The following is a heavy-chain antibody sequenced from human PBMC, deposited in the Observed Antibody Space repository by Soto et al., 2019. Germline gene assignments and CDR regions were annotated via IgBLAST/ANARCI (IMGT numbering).Heavy chain of an antibody. CDR2: IWYDGSNK. Sequence: GGSLRLSCAASGFTFSSYGMHWVRQAPGKGLEWVAVIWYDGSNKYYADSVKGRFTISRDNSKNTLYLQMNSLRAEDTAVYYCAREEGSSYYFDYWGQGTLVTVSS. D-gene: IGHD6-6*01. J-gene: IGHJ4*02. CDR3: AREEGSSYYFDY. V-gene: IGHV3-33*01. CDR1: GFTFSSYG.